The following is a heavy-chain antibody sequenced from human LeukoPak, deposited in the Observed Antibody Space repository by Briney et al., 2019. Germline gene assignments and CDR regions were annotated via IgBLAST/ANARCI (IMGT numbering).Heavy chain of an antibody. J-gene: IGHJ5*02. Sequence: ASVKVSCEASVDTFTEYYIHCVRHAPGQGLEWRGCIKLNSGDTYSAQNFQDRVTMTGDTSISTAYLELSSLRSDDSAVFYCARSYVDVFTNYYMWLATWGQGTLVTVSS. CDR2: IKLNSGDT. CDR3: ARSYVDVFTNYYMWLAT. D-gene: IGHD3-22*01. CDR1: VDTFTEYY. V-gene: IGHV1-2*02.